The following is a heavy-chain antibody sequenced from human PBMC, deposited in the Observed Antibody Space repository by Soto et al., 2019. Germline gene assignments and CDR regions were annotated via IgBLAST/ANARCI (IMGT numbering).Heavy chain of an antibody. CDR2: MYYTGVT. CDR1: GGSVRSGNHF. D-gene: IGHD3-10*01. CDR3: EPGGAPPGYYGLDV. Sequence: SETLSLTCSVSGGSVRSGNHFWNWIRQPPGRRLEWLGYMYYTGVTNYNPSLKSRVSMSVDTSKNQFSLKLTSLTAADTAVYYREPGGAPPGYYGLDVWGQGITVTVSS. V-gene: IGHV4-61*01. J-gene: IGHJ6*02.